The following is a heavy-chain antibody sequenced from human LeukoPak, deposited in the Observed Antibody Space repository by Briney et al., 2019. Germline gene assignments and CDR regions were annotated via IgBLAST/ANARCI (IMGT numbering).Heavy chain of an antibody. Sequence: AGGSLRLSCAATGFTFSSFSMHWVRQAPGKGLEWVAVISYDGSNKYYADSVKGRFTISRDNSKNTLYLQMNSLRTEDTAVYYCAKGRVGANGYYYYGIDVWGQGTTVTVSS. CDR3: AKGRVGANGYYYYGIDV. J-gene: IGHJ6*02. V-gene: IGHV3-30*18. CDR2: ISYDGSNK. D-gene: IGHD1-26*01. CDR1: GFTFSSFS.